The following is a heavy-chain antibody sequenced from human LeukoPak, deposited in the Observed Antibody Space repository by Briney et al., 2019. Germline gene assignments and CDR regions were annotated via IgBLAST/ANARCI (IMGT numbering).Heavy chain of an antibody. CDR2: INAGNGNT. V-gene: IGHV1-3*01. J-gene: IGHJ6*02. D-gene: IGHD3-9*01. CDR1: GYTFTSYA. CDR3: ARDGRVPLRVTGYYLYYYYGMDV. Sequence: GASVTVSCKASGYTFTSYAMHWVRQAPGQRLEWMGWINAGNGNTKYSQKFQGRVTITRDTSASTAYMELSSLRSEDTAVYYCARDGRVPLRVTGYYLYYYYGMDVWGQGTTVTVSS.